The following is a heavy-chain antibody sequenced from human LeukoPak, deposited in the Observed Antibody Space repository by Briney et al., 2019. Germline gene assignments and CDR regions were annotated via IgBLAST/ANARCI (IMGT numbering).Heavy chain of an antibody. D-gene: IGHD3-3*01. Sequence: GGSLRLSCVASGFTFSTYGMSWVRQAPGKGLEWASSISGDGSNTYYADSVKGRFTISRDNSKNTLYLQMNSLRAEDTAVYYCAKDNYDFWSGFSYYHYYMDVWGKGTTVTVSS. CDR3: AKDNYDFWSGFSYYHYYMDV. V-gene: IGHV3-23*01. J-gene: IGHJ6*03. CDR2: ISGDGSNT. CDR1: GFTFSTYG.